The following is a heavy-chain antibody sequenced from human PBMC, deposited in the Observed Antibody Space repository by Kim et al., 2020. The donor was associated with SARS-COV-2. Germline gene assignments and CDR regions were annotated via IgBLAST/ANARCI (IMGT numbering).Heavy chain of an antibody. CDR1: GFTFSSYG. CDR3: AKDAFYSSSWYKGIDP. Sequence: GGSLRLSCAASGFTFSSYGMHWVRQAPGKGLEWVAVISYDGSNKYYADSVKGRFTISRDNSKNTLYLQMNSLRAEDTAVYYCAKDAFYSSSWYKGIDPWG. D-gene: IGHD6-13*01. V-gene: IGHV3-30*18. CDR2: ISYDGSNK. J-gene: IGHJ5*02.